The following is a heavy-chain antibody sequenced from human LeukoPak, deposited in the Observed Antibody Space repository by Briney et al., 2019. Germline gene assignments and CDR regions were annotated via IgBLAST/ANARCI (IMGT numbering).Heavy chain of an antibody. CDR1: GYTFTSYA. Sequence: GASVKVSCKASGYTFTSYAMHWVRQAPGQRLEWMGWINAGNGNTKYSQKFQGRVTITRDTSASTAYMELSSLRSEDTAVYYCARDGARLRYFDWLQPFDPWGQGTLVTVSP. J-gene: IGHJ5*02. D-gene: IGHD3-9*01. CDR2: INAGNGNT. V-gene: IGHV1-3*01. CDR3: ARDGARLRYFDWLQPFDP.